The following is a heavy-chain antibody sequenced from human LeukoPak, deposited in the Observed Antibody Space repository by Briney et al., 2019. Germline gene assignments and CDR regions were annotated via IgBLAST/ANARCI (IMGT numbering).Heavy chain of an antibody. CDR1: GFTFSRRG. CDR2: ISYDGSDK. CDR3: AKDAATPALDY. J-gene: IGHJ4*02. Sequence: GGSLRLSCAASGFTFSRRGMHWVRQAPGKGLEWVAVISYDGSDKYYADFVKGRFTISRDNPKSTLFLQINSLRGEDTAVYYCAKDAATPALDYWGQGTLVTVSS. V-gene: IGHV3-30*18. D-gene: IGHD2-15*01.